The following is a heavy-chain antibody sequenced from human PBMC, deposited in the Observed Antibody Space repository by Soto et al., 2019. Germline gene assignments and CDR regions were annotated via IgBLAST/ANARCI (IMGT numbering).Heavy chain of an antibody. CDR1: GFTFSRYW. D-gene: IGHD2-15*01. CDR2: IKQDGSEI. J-gene: IGHJ4*02. CDR3: ARDPVCSGGSCYDY. Sequence: LRLSCAASGFTFSRYWMTWVRQAPGKGLEWVANIKQDGSEIYYVDSVKGRFTISRDDAENSLYLQMNSLRAEDTAVYYCARDPVCSGGSCYDYWGQGTLVTVSS. V-gene: IGHV3-7*01.